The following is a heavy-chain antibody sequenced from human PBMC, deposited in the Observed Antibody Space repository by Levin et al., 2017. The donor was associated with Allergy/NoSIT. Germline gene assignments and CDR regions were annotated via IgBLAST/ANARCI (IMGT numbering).Heavy chain of an antibody. D-gene: IGHD2-21*02. Sequence: PTGGSLRLSCVASGFTLSSYWMSWVRQAPGKGLEWVANIKQDGTEKYYVDSVKGRFTISRDNAKNSLYLQMNGLRAEDTAVYYCARASTYCAGDCYSAYWGQGTLVTVSS. V-gene: IGHV3-7*01. CDR2: IKQDGTEK. J-gene: IGHJ4*02. CDR3: ARASTYCAGDCYSAY. CDR1: GFTLSSYW.